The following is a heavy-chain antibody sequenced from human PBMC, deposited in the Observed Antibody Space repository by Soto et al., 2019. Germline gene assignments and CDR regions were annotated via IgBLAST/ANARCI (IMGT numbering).Heavy chain of an antibody. CDR1: GYTLTELS. Sequence: QVPLVQSGAEVKKPGASVKVSCQVSGYTLTELSMHWVRQAPGKGLEWMGGFDPEDGETIYAQKFQGRVTMTEDTSTDTAYMELSSLRSEDTAVYYCATDKGIVVVPASRSFDIWGQGTMVTVSS. D-gene: IGHD2-2*01. V-gene: IGHV1-24*01. CDR3: ATDKGIVVVPASRSFDI. J-gene: IGHJ3*02. CDR2: FDPEDGET.